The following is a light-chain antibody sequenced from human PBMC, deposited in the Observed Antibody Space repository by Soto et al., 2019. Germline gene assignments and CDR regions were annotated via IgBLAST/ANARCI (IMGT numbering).Light chain of an antibody. CDR3: QQDGSSPPWT. J-gene: IGKJ1*01. CDR1: QSVSSSY. CDR2: GAS. V-gene: IGKV3-20*01. Sequence: EIVLTQSPGTLSLSPGERATLSCRASQSVSSSYLAWYQQKPGQAPRLLIYGASSRSTGIPDRFSGSGSGTDFTLTISRLEPEDLAVYYCQQDGSSPPWTFGKGTKVEIK.